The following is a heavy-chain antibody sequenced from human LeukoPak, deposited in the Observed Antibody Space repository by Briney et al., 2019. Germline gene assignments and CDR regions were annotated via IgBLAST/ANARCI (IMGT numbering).Heavy chain of an antibody. CDR1: GFTFNRCW. J-gene: IGHJ4*02. CDR2: IYSGGST. CDR3: ARDHDY. Sequence: PGGSLRLSCVVSGFTFNRCWMNWVRQAPGKGLEWVSVIYSGGSTYYADSVKGRFTISRDNSKNTLYLQMNSLRAEDTAVYYCARDHDYWGQGTLVTVSS. V-gene: IGHV3-53*01.